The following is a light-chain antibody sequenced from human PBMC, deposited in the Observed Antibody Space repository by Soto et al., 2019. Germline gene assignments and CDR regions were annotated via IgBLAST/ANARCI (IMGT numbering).Light chain of an antibody. CDR1: SSNIGAGYD. Sequence: QSVLTQPPSVSGAPGQRDTISCTGSSSNIGAGYDVHWYQQLPGTAPKLLIYANGNRPSGVPDRFSGSKSGTSASLAITGLQAEDEADYYCSSYAGSNNLVFGGGTKLTVL. CDR2: ANG. CDR3: SSYAGSNNLV. J-gene: IGLJ2*01. V-gene: IGLV1-40*01.